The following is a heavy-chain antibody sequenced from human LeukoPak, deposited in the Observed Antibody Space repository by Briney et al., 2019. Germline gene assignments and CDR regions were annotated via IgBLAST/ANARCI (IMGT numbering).Heavy chain of an antibody. Sequence: ASVKVSCKASGYTFTSYDINWVRQATGQGLEWMGWMNPNSGNTGYAQKFQGRVTITRNTSISTAYMELSSLRSEDTAVYYCARAPASHSYYYGSDLGYWGQGTLVTVSS. CDR1: GYTFTSYD. CDR2: MNPNSGNT. CDR3: ARAPASHSYYYGSDLGY. V-gene: IGHV1-8*03. J-gene: IGHJ4*02. D-gene: IGHD3-10*01.